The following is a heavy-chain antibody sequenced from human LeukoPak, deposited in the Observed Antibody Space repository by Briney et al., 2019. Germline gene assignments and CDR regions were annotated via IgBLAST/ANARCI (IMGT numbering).Heavy chain of an antibody. D-gene: IGHD3-16*01. CDR2: IIPIFGTA. V-gene: IGHV1-69*05. Sequence: SVKVSCKASGGTFSSYAISWVRQAPGQGLEWMGRIIPIFGTANYAQKFQGRVTMTRNTSISTAYMELSSLRSEDTAVYYCARGSGGNNDFDYWGQGTLVTVSS. J-gene: IGHJ4*02. CDR3: ARGSGGNNDFDY. CDR1: GGTFSSYA.